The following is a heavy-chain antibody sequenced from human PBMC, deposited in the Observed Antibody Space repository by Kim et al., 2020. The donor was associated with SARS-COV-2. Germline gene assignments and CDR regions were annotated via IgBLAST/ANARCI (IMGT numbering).Heavy chain of an antibody. CDR1: GGSISSSSYY. V-gene: IGHV4-39*07. D-gene: IGHD5-12*01. Sequence: SETLSLTCTVSGGSISSSSYYWGWIRQPPGKGLEWIGSIYYSGSTYYNPSLKSRVTISVDTSKNQFSLKLSSVTAADTAVYYCASSGYSGYGTIDYWGQGTLVTVSS. CDR2: IYYSGST. CDR3: ASSGYSGYGTIDY. J-gene: IGHJ4*02.